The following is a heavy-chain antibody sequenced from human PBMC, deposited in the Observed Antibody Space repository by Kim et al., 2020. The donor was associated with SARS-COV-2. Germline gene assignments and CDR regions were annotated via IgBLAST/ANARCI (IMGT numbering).Heavy chain of an antibody. V-gene: IGHV3-33*05. D-gene: IGHD2-2*03. J-gene: IGHJ4*01. CDR1: GFTFSSYG. CDR3: ARDGYCSSTSCYASYYF. Sequence: GGSLRLSCVASGFTFSSYGMHCVRQAPGKGLEWVAVISYDGSNKYYADSVKGRFTISRDDSKNTLYLQMNSLRAEDTAVYYCARDGYCSSTSCYASYYF. CDR2: ISYDGSNK.